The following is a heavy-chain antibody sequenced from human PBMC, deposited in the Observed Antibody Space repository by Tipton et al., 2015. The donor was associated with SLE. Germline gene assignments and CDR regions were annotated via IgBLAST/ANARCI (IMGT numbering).Heavy chain of an antibody. CDR1: GFIFDAYA. CDR3: AAAREPGVFYYYNPMDV. CDR2: ITWNAGNI. D-gene: IGHD3-10*01. Sequence: SLRLSCAAAGFIFDAYAMHWVRLAPGKGLEWVSSITWNAGNIAYADSVKGRFTISRDNAKNSLYLQMNNLSTEDSAIYYCAAAREPGVFYYYNPMDVWGQGTAVTASS. J-gene: IGHJ6*02. V-gene: IGHV3-9*01.